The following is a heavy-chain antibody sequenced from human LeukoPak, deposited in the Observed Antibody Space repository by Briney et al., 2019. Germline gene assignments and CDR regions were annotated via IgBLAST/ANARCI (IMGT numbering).Heavy chain of an antibody. CDR1: GFTFSSKW. J-gene: IGHJ5*02. D-gene: IGHD3-16*01. CDR2: IQPDGSEG. CDR3: ASQSFAKFDP. V-gene: IGHV3-7*01. Sequence: GGSLRLSCAASGFTFSSKWMSWVRQAPGKGLEWVGNIQPDGSEGYPVDSVKGRFTISRDNARNSLFLQMNSLRGEDTAVYYCASQSFAKFDPWGQGTLVIVSS.